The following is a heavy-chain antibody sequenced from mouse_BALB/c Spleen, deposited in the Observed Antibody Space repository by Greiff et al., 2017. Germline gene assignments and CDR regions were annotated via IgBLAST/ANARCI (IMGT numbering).Heavy chain of an antibody. CDR3: AREESTVVGGFAY. CDR2: ISSGGST. Sequence: DVKLVESGGGLVKPGGSLKLSCAASGFTFSSYAMSWVRQTPEKRLEWVASISSGGSTYYPDSVKGRFTISRDNARNILYLQMSSLRSEDTAMYYCAREESTVVGGFAYWGQGTLVTVSA. J-gene: IGHJ3*01. D-gene: IGHD1-1*01. V-gene: IGHV5-6-5*01. CDR1: GFTFSSYA.